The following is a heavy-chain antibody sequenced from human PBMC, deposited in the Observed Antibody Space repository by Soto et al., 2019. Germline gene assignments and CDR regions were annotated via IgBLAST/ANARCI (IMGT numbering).Heavy chain of an antibody. CDR3: AHPRGYGVFDAVDI. Sequence: GRSLRLSCAASGFIFRTYAMNGVRQAPGKGLEWVSAISSSGDSAYYAESVRGRFTISRDNSINTLYLQMRSLRPEDTAVYYCAHPRGYGVFDAVDIWGQGTMVTVS. CDR2: ISSSGDSA. D-gene: IGHD4-17*01. J-gene: IGHJ3*02. CDR1: GFIFRTYA. V-gene: IGHV3-23*01.